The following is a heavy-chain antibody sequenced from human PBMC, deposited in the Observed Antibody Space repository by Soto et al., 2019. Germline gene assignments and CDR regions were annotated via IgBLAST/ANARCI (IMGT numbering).Heavy chain of an antibody. CDR1: GGNFSSNG. J-gene: IGHJ5*02. D-gene: IGHD2-15*01. Sequence: QVQLVQAGAEVKKPGSSVKVSCKAPGGNFSSNGIRWVRQAPGQGLEFMGGIIPTFGTTNYAHKFRGRVTITADESTGTAYRELSSLRSDDTAVYYCAGASDSTWYNWLGPWCQGTLVTVSS. V-gene: IGHV1-69*01. CDR3: AGASDSTWYNWLGP. CDR2: IIPTFGTT.